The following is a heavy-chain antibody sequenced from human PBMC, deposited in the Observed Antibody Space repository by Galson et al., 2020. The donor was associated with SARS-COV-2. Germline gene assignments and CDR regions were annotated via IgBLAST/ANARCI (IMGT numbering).Heavy chain of an antibody. D-gene: IGHD3-3*01. CDR3: ARSTEYYDFWSGYYGPDYMDV. CDR1: GGSISSYY. J-gene: IGHJ6*03. Sequence: SETLSLTCTVSGGSISSYYWSWIRQPPGKGLEWIGYIYYSGSTNYNPSLKSRVTISVDTSKNQFSLKLSSVTAADTAVYYCARSTEYYDFWSGYYGPDYMDVWGKGTTVTVSS. CDR2: IYYSGST. V-gene: IGHV4-59*01.